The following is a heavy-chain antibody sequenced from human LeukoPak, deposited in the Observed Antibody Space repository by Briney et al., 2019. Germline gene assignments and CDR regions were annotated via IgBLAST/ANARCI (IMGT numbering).Heavy chain of an antibody. CDR1: GFNFRYFW. D-gene: IGHD3-22*01. CDR2: INHDGRET. V-gene: IGHV3-7*01. Sequence: GGSLRLTCLGSGFNFRYFWMSWVRQAPGKGLEWVANINHDGRETYYADSVKGRFIISRDNAKDSLYLQMNSLRAEDAAVYYCAGEESYDSSGYFFDYWGQGTLVTVSS. CDR3: AGEESYDSSGYFFDY. J-gene: IGHJ4*02.